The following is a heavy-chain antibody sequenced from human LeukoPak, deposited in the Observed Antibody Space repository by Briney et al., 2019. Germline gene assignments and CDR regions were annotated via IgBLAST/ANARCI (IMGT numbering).Heavy chain of an antibody. D-gene: IGHD5-18*01. CDR2: ITGNGQTT. J-gene: IGHJ4*02. Sequence: GGTLRLSCVASGFSFRSHAMSWVRQTPGKGLEWVASITGNGQTTNYADSGRGGFTISRDYSKDTVSLQMNSLTVEDTAIYYCAEERRRVDTSMIRSYYFEDWGQGTLVTVSS. CDR1: GFSFRSHA. V-gene: IGHV3-23*01. CDR3: AEERRRVDTSMIRSYYFED.